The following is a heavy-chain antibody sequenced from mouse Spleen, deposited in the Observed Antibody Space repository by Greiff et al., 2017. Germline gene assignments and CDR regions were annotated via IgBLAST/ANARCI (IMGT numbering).Heavy chain of an antibody. Sequence: DVKLVESGGGLVKPGGSLKLSCAASGFTFSDYGMAWVRQAPGKGPEWVAFISNLAYSIYYADTVTGRFTISRENAKNTLYLEMSSLRSEDTAMYYCARHHDYDEGFAYWGQGTLVTVSA. CDR2: ISNLAYSI. CDR3: ARHHDYDEGFAY. CDR1: GFTFSDYG. D-gene: IGHD2-4*01. J-gene: IGHJ3*01. V-gene: IGHV5-15*01.